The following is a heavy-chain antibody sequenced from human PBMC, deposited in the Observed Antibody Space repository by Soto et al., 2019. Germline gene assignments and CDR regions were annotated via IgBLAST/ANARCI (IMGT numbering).Heavy chain of an antibody. J-gene: IGHJ6*03. CDR3: ARGAHYYYYMDV. CDR2: IWYDGSNK. V-gene: IGHV3-30*04. CDR1: GFTFSSYA. Sequence: GGSLRLSCAASGFTFSSYAMHWVRQAPGKGLEWVAVIWYDGSNKYYADSVKGRFTISRDNSKNTLYLQMDSLRAEDTAVYYCARGAHYYYYMDVWGKGTTVTVSS.